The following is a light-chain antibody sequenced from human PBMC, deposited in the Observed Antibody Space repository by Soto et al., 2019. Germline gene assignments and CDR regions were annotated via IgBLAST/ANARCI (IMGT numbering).Light chain of an antibody. Sequence: EIVMTQSPATLSVSPGERVTLSCRASQSVSSKLAWYQQKPGQVPRLLIYGASTRATGIPARFSGSGSGTEFTLTISSLQSEDFAVYYCQQYNNRWTFGQGTKVEIK. CDR3: QQYNNRWT. CDR2: GAS. CDR1: QSVSSK. J-gene: IGKJ1*01. V-gene: IGKV3-15*01.